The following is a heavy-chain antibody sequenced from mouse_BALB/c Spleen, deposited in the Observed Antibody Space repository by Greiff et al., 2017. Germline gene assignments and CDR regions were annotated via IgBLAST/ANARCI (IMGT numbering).Heavy chain of an antibody. CDR2: INPSTGYT. D-gene: IGHD1-1*02. Sequence: QVHVKQSGAELAKPGASVKMSCKASGYTFTSYWMHWVKQRPGQGLEWIGYINPSTGYTEYNQKFKDKATLTADKSSSTAYMQLSSLTSEDSAVYYCARWWLKSPYYFDYWGQGTTLTVSS. V-gene: IGHV1-7*01. CDR3: ARWWLKSPYYFDY. J-gene: IGHJ2*01. CDR1: GYTFTSYW.